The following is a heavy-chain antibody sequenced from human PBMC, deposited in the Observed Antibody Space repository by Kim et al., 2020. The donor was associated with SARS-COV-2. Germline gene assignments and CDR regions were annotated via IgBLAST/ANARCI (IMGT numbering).Heavy chain of an antibody. D-gene: IGHD3-22*01. CDR2: IYYSGST. CDR1: GGAVSSGSYY. V-gene: IGHV4-61*01. Sequence: SETLSLTCTVSGGAVSSGSYYWSWIRQPPGKELDWIGYIYYSGSTNYNPTLKSRITISEDTTKNQFSLKRSSVTAADTAEYYCARVIGYDSSGALDYWGQDTLVTVSS. J-gene: IGHJ4*02. CDR3: ARVIGYDSSGALDY.